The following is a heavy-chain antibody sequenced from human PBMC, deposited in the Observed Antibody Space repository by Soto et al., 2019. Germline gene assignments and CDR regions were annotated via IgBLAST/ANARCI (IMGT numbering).Heavy chain of an antibody. J-gene: IGHJ5*02. D-gene: IGHD6-6*01. Sequence: ASVKVSCKASAYTFTGSYMHWVRQAPGQGLEWRGWINPNSAATNHAQKVQGRVTMTRDRSISTAYMELSRLRSDDTAVEYCARYYSSSSFWFDPWGQGTPVTVSS. CDR2: INPNSAAT. V-gene: IGHV1-2*02. CDR1: AYTFTGSY. CDR3: ARYYSSSSFWFDP.